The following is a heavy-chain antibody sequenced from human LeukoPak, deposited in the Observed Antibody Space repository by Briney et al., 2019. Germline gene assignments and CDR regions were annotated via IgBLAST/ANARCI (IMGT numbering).Heavy chain of an antibody. J-gene: IGHJ4*02. Sequence: GGSLSLSCAASGFAFDDYAMHWVRQAPGKGLEWVSGISWNSGSIGYADSVKGRFTISRDNAKNSLYLQMNSLRAEDTALYYCAKDKEALVTYLDYWRQGTLVTVSS. CDR1: GFAFDDYA. D-gene: IGHD2-21*02. CDR3: AKDKEALVTYLDY. CDR2: ISWNSGSI. V-gene: IGHV3-9*01.